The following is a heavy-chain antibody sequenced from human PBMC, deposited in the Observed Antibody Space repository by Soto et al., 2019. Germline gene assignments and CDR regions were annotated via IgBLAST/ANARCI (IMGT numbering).Heavy chain of an antibody. CDR1: GGSISSSSYY. CDR3: ARRHSSSPVDY. Sequence: PSETLSLTCTVSGGSISSSSYYWGWIRQPPGKGLEWIGSIYYSGSTYYNPSLKSRVTISVDTSKNQFSLKLSSVTAADTAVYYCARRHSSSPVDYWGQGTLVTVSS. D-gene: IGHD6-6*01. J-gene: IGHJ4*02. CDR2: IYYSGST. V-gene: IGHV4-39*01.